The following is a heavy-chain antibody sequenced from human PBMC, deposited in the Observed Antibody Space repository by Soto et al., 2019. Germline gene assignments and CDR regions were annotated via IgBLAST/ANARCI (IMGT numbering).Heavy chain of an antibody. V-gene: IGHV4-59*08. CDR3: ARSGERSSSPHGGFDI. CDR2: IYYSGST. J-gene: IGHJ3*02. CDR1: GGSISSYY. Sequence: SETLSLTCTVSGGSISSYYWSWIRQPPGKGLEWIGYIYYSGSTNYNPSLKSRVTISVDTSKNQFSLKLSSVTAADTAVYYCARSGERSSSPHGGFDIWGQGTMVTVSS. D-gene: IGHD6-6*01.